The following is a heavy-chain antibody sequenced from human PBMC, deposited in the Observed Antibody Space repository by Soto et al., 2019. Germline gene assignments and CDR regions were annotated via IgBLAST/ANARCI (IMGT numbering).Heavy chain of an antibody. CDR3: ARLLNVGDGYNSIGY. D-gene: IGHD5-12*01. Sequence: PGGFLRLSCAAPGITFSDYFLSWVRPGPGKGVEWVSYITSTGGPAYYADSLKERFTISRDNTQNSLYLQMDSLRAEDTAVYYCARLLNVGDGYNSIGYWGLGTLVTVSS. CDR2: ITSTGGPA. V-gene: IGHV3-11*01. J-gene: IGHJ1*01. CDR1: GITFSDYF.